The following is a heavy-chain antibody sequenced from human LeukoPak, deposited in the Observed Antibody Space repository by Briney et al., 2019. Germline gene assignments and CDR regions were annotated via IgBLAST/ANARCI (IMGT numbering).Heavy chain of an antibody. V-gene: IGHV3-21*01. J-gene: IGHJ4*02. D-gene: IGHD3-22*01. CDR3: AHSSGYAYGLDY. CDR2: ISSSSSFI. Sequence: KPGGSLRLSCAASGFTFSSYSMSWARQAPGKGLEWVSSISSSSSFIYYADSVKGRFTISRDNAKNSLCLQMNSLRAEDTAVYYCAHSSGYAYGLDYWGRGTLVTVSS. CDR1: GFTFSSYS.